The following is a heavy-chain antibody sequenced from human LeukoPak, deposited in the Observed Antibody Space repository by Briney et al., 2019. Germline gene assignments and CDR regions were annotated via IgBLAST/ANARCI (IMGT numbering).Heavy chain of an antibody. CDR1: GGFISTYY. D-gene: IGHD3-3*01. J-gene: IGHJ4*02. V-gene: IGHV4-59*01. Sequence: SETLSLTCTVSGGFISTYYWSWIRQPPGKGLEWIGYIYYSGSTNYNPSLKSRVTISVDTSKNQFSLKLSSVTAADTAVYYCARGGGYYDFWSGYDVFFDYWGQGTLVTVSS. CDR2: IYYSGST. CDR3: ARGGGYYDFWSGYDVFFDY.